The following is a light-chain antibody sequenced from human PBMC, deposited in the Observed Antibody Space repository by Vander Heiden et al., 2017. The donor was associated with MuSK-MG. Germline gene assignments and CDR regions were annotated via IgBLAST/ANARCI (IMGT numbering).Light chain of an antibody. CDR3: QHEDSSPWA. J-gene: IGKJ1*01. CDR2: AAS. CDR1: QGISSY. Sequence: AIGITQSPSSFSASTGDRVTITCLASQGISSYLAWYQQKPGKAPKLLIYAASTLQSGVPSMFSGSGSGTDFTLAFSGLQSEDFATYYCQHEDSSPWAFGQGTKVVIK. V-gene: IGKV1-8*01.